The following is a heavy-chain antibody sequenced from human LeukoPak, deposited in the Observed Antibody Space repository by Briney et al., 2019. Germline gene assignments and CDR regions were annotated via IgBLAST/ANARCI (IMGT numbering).Heavy chain of an antibody. D-gene: IGHD3-3*01. J-gene: IGHJ5*02. CDR3: ARDRDYDFWSGYSKRIGWFDP. CDR1: GFTFSDYY. Sequence: GGSLRLSCAASGFTFSDYYMSWIRQAPGKGLEWVSYISSSGSTIYYADSVKGRFTISRDNAKNSLYLQMNSLRAEDTAVYYCARDRDYDFWSGYSKRIGWFDPWGQGTLVTVSS. V-gene: IGHV3-11*04. CDR2: ISSSGSTI.